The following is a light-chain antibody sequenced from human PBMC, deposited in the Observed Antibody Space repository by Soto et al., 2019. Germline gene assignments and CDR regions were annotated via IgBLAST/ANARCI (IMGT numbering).Light chain of an antibody. CDR1: QSLLHSNGYNY. CDR3: IPALQSPYT. J-gene: IGKJ2*01. CDR2: LGS. V-gene: IGKV2-28*01. Sequence: DIVMTQSPLSLAVTFGEPASISCRSSQSLLHSNGYNYLDWYLQKTGQSPQILIFLGSNRASGVPDRFRCSGSGTELTLGISRVEAEDVGVFYCIPALQSPYTFHQGTKLETK.